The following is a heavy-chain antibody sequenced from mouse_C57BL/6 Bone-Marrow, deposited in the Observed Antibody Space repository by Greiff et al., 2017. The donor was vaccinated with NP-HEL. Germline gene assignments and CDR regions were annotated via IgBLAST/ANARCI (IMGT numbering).Heavy chain of an antibody. J-gene: IGHJ3*01. V-gene: IGHV5-6*02. Sequence: DVKLVESGGDLVKPGGSLKLSCAASGFTFSSYGMSWVRQTPDKRLEWVATISSGGSYTYYPDSVKGRFTISRDNAKNTLYLQMSSLKSEDTAMYYCARYYSNFPWFAYWGQGTLVTVSA. CDR3: ARYYSNFPWFAY. CDR1: GFTFSSYG. D-gene: IGHD2-5*01. CDR2: ISSGGSYT.